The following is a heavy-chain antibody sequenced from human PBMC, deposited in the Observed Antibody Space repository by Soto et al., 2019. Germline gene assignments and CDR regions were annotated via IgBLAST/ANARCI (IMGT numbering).Heavy chain of an antibody. CDR3: ARGYSSGHNNGYSTRLLHSYYYYGMDV. V-gene: IGHV1-69*13. Sequence: ASVKVSCKASGGTFSSYAISWVRQAPGQGLEWMGGIIPIFGTANYAQKFQGRVTITADESTSTAYMELSSLRSEDTAVYYCARGYSSGHNNGYSTRLLHSYYYYGMDVWGQGTTVTVSS. CDR2: IIPIFGTA. D-gene: IGHD6-19*01. CDR1: GGTFSSYA. J-gene: IGHJ6*02.